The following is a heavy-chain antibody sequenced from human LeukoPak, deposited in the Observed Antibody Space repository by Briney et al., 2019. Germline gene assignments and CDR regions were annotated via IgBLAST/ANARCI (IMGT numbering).Heavy chain of an antibody. Sequence: PGGSLRLSCAASGFTFSSYSMNWVRQAPGKALEWVSSISNTRNYIYYADSVKGRFTISRDNAKKSLYLQLSSLRAEDTAMYYCARDLGNYYYYAMDVWGQGTTVTVSS. D-gene: IGHD1-14*01. V-gene: IGHV3-21*01. J-gene: IGHJ6*02. CDR2: ISNTRNYI. CDR3: ARDLGNYYYYAMDV. CDR1: GFTFSSYS.